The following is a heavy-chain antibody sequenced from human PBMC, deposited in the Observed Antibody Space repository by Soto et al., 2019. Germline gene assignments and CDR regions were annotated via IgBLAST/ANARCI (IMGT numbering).Heavy chain of an antibody. V-gene: IGHV1-2*02. CDR1: GYTFTAYY. CDR3: ARQGSGSEYPQYFYYGMDV. D-gene: IGHD5-12*01. Sequence: QVQLVQSGAEVEEPGASVKVSCKTSGYTFTAYYIHWVRQAPGQGLEWMGWINPNSGVANYAQNFQGRVTMTRDTSISTVYMELSKMRSEDTTVYYCARQGSGSEYPQYFYYGMDVWGQGTTVAASS. CDR2: INPNSGVA. J-gene: IGHJ6*02.